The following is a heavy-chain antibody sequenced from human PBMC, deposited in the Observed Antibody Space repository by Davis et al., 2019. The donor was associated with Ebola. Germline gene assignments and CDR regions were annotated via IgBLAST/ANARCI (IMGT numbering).Heavy chain of an antibody. D-gene: IGHD4-17*01. CDR1: GGSFSDDY. CDR2: INRSGST. Sequence: MPGGSLRLSCAVYGGSFSDDYWSWIRQPPGRGLEWIGEINRSGSTNYNPSLKSRVAISIDKSKSQFSLNMRSVTAADTAVYFCARRITVLYYFASWAQGTLVTISS. V-gene: IGHV4-34*01. CDR3: ARRITVLYYFAS. J-gene: IGHJ4*02.